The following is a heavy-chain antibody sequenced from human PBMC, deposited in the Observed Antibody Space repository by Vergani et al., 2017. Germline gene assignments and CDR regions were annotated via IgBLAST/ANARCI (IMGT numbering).Heavy chain of an antibody. D-gene: IGHD6-13*01. Sequence: QVQLVQSGAEVKKPGASVKVSCKASGYTFTGYYMHWVRQAPGQGLEWMGWINPNSGGTNYAQKFQGRVTMTRDTSIRTAYMELSRLRSDDTAVYYCARDNLRVGAAAGKSPFDYWGQGTLVTVSS. CDR2: INPNSGGT. V-gene: IGHV1-2*02. CDR1: GYTFTGYY. CDR3: ARDNLRVGAAAGKSPFDY. J-gene: IGHJ4*02.